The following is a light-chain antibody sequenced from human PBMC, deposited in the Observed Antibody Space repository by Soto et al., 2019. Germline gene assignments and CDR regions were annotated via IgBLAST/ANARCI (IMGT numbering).Light chain of an antibody. Sequence: EIVLTQSPATLSLSPGERATLSCRASQSVSSYLAWYQQKPGQAPRLLIYDASHRATGIPARFSGSGSGTDFTLTISSLVPEDFAVYYCQRRSNWYTFGQGTNLEIK. V-gene: IGKV3-11*01. CDR2: DAS. CDR3: QRRSNWYT. J-gene: IGKJ2*01. CDR1: QSVSSY.